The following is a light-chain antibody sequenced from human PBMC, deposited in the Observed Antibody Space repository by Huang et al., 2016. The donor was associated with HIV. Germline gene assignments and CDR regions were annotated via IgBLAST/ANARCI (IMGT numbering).Light chain of an antibody. CDR2: GAS. CDR1: QSVLYSSNNKNY. V-gene: IGKV4-1*01. J-gene: IGKJ4*01. Sequence: DIVMTQSPDSLAVSLGERATINCKSSQSVLYSSNNKNYLVWYQQKPGQPPKLLIYGASTRESGVPDRFSGSGSGTDFTLTSSSLQAEDVAVYYCQQYYSAPLTFGGGTKVEIK. CDR3: QQYYSAPLT.